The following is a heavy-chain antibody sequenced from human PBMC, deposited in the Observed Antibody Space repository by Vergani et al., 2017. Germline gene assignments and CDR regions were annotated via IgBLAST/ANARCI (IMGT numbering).Heavy chain of an antibody. CDR2: IDHTGRP. CDR3: ARVNTETNGHLYYYYYMDV. J-gene: IGHJ6*03. D-gene: IGHD4-11*01. V-gene: IGHV4-34*01. Sequence: QVQLQQWGGGLLKPSETLSLTCVVNGGSFTSYHWTWIRQSPGEGLECVGDIDHTGRPDYNPSLKSRLTMSVEKSRNQLSLTLNSVTATDTAIYFCARVNTETNGHLYYYYYMDVWGQGTAVTVS. CDR1: GGSFTSYH.